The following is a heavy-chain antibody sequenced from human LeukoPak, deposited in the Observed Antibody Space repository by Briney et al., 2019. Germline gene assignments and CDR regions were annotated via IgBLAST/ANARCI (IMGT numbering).Heavy chain of an antibody. CDR2: ISSSGSTI. V-gene: IGHV3-48*03. J-gene: IGHJ3*02. CDR3: ASYSYGYRGAFDI. Sequence: GGSLRLSCAASGFTFSSYEMNWVRQAPGKGLEWVSYISSSGSTIYYADSVKGGFTISRDNAKNSLYLQMNSLRAEDTAVYYCASYSYGYRGAFDIWGQGTMVTVSS. CDR1: GFTFSSYE. D-gene: IGHD5-18*01.